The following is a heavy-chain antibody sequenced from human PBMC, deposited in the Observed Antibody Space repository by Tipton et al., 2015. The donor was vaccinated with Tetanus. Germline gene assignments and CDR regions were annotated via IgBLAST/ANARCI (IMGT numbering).Heavy chain of an antibody. Sequence: TLSLTCTVSGGSISSPNYYWGWIRQPPGKGMEWIGYFFYSGSTNYNPSLKSRVSMAVGTSKNQFSLQLRSVTAADTAVYYCARGDGYHYYYHMDVWGRGTTVTVSS. CDR1: GGSISSPNYY. CDR2: FFYSGST. CDR3: ARGDGYHYYYHMDV. D-gene: IGHD1-26*01. J-gene: IGHJ6*04. V-gene: IGHV4-39*07.